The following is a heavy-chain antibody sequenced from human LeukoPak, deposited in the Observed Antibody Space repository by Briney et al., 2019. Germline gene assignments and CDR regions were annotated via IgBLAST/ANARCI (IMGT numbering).Heavy chain of an antibody. CDR2: ISSSGSTI. CDR1: GFTFSDYY. Sequence: GGSLRLSCAASGFTFSDYYMSWIRQAPGKGLEWVSYISSSGSTIYYADSVKGRFTISRDNAKNSLYLQMNSLRAEDTALYYCARGYSYEPTSEFDYWGQGTLVTVSS. J-gene: IGHJ4*02. V-gene: IGHV3-11*01. CDR3: ARGYSYEPTSEFDY. D-gene: IGHD5-18*01.